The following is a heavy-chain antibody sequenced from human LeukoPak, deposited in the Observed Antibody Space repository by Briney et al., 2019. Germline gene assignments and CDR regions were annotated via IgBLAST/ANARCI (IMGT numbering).Heavy chain of an antibody. Sequence: AGGSLRLSCAASGFTFSSYAMSWVRQAPGKGLEWVSAISGSGGSTYYADSVKGRFTISRDNSRNTLYLQMNSLRAEDTAVYYCAKGAGYYYDSSGYRYFDYWGQGTLVTVSS. CDR3: AKGAGYYYDSSGYRYFDY. V-gene: IGHV3-23*01. CDR2: ISGSGGST. J-gene: IGHJ4*02. CDR1: GFTFSSYA. D-gene: IGHD3-22*01.